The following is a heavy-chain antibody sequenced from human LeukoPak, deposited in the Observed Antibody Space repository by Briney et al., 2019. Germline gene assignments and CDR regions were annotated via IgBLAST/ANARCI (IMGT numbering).Heavy chain of an antibody. Sequence: PGRSLRLSCVVSGFTLSTYGMHWVREAPGKGLEWVGVLGYDGSNKYYADSVKGRFTISRDNSKNTLYLQMNSLRAEDTAVYYCAKALGIAVAGGFDYWGQGTLVTVSS. V-gene: IGHV3-33*06. CDR2: LGYDGSNK. CDR3: AKALGIAVAGGFDY. J-gene: IGHJ4*02. D-gene: IGHD6-19*01. CDR1: GFTLSTYG.